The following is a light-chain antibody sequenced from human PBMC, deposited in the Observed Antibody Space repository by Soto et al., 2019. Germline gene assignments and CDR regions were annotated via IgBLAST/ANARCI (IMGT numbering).Light chain of an antibody. Sequence: DIQMTQSPSTLSGSVGDRVTITCRASQTISSWLAWYQQKPGKAPKLLIYKASTLKSGVPSRFSGSGSGTEFSLTISSLQPEDVATYYCQQTYSRLLSFGGGTKVDIK. CDR2: KAS. J-gene: IGKJ4*01. CDR3: QQTYSRLLS. CDR1: QTISSW. V-gene: IGKV1-5*03.